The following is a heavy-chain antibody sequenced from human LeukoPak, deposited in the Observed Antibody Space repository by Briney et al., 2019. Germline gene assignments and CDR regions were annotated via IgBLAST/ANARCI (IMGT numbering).Heavy chain of an antibody. CDR3: AREYNHYLLI. CDR2: ISDSGTTI. V-gene: IGHV3-11*01. J-gene: IGHJ4*02. Sequence: GGSLRLSCAVSGFSFSDYYMSWIRQAPGKGLEWVSYISDSGTTIYYADSVEGRFTVSRGNAKNSLYLQMNSLRAEDTAVYYCAREYNHYLLIWGQGTLVTVSS. D-gene: IGHD1-14*01. CDR1: GFSFSDYY.